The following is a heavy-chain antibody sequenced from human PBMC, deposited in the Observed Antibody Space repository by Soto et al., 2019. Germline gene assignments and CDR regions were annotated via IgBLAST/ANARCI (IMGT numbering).Heavy chain of an antibody. CDR3: AKALSGSGGGMDV. CDR1: GFIFDDYA. CDR2: ISWNSGSI. J-gene: IGHJ6*02. V-gene: IGHV3-9*01. Sequence: EVQLVESGGGLVQPDRSLRLSCAASGFIFDDYAMQWVRQAPGKGLEWVSGISWNSGSIGYADSVKGRFTISRDNAKNSLFLQMNSLRAEDTALYYCAKALSGSGGGMDVRGQGTTVTVSS. D-gene: IGHD6-19*01.